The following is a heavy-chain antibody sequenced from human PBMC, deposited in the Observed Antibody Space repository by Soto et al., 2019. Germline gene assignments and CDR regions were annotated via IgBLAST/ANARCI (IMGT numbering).Heavy chain of an antibody. D-gene: IGHD3-3*01. J-gene: IGHJ6*02. CDR3: ASGSYYAFWSGYPTLYYYGMDV. CDR1: GYTFTSYG. Sequence: QVQLVQSGAEVKKPGASVKVSCKASGYTFTSYGISWVRQAPGQGLEWMGWISACNGNRNYAQKLQGRGTMTTDTSTSTAYMALRSLRSDDTAVYYCASGSYYAFWSGYPTLYYYGMDVWGQGTTVTVSS. CDR2: ISACNGNR. V-gene: IGHV1-18*01.